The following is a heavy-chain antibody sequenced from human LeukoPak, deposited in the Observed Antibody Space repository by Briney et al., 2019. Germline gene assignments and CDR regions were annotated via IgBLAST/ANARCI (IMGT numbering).Heavy chain of an antibody. Sequence: SETLSLTCTVSGGSISSGDYYWSWIRQPPGKGLEWIGYIYYSGSTYYNPSLKSRVTISVDTSENQFSLKLSSVTAADTAVYYCARTYSSSWYRHYYMDVWGKGTTVTVSS. V-gene: IGHV4-30-4*08. CDR3: ARTYSSSWYRHYYMDV. J-gene: IGHJ6*03. CDR2: IYYSGST. D-gene: IGHD6-13*01. CDR1: GGSISSGDYY.